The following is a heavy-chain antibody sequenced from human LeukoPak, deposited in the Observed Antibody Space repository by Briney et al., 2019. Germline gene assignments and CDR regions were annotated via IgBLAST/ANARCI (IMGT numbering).Heavy chain of an antibody. J-gene: IGHJ6*02. CDR1: GFTFSTYV. CDR3: ARDQKLSSGWYYGMDV. D-gene: IGHD6-25*01. Sequence: PGGSLRLSCAASGFTFSTYVMHWVRQAPGKGLEWVAIISNDGSNKNYADSVKGRFTISRDNAKNSLYLQMNSLRAEDTALYYCARDQKLSSGWYYGMDVWGQGTTVTVSS. V-gene: IGHV3-30*03. CDR2: ISNDGSNK.